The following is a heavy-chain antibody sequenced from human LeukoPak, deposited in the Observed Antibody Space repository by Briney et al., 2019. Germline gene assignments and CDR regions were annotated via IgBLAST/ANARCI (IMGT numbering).Heavy chain of an antibody. CDR1: GFTFSSYA. CDR2: ISGSGGST. Sequence: GGSLRLSCAASGFTFSSYAMSWVRQPPGKGLEWVSAISGSGGSTYYADSVKGRFTTSRDNSKNTLYLQMNSLRAEDTAVYYCAKDEEDIVVVVAAYWGQGTLVTVSS. CDR3: AKDEEDIVVVVAAY. D-gene: IGHD2-15*01. J-gene: IGHJ4*02. V-gene: IGHV3-23*01.